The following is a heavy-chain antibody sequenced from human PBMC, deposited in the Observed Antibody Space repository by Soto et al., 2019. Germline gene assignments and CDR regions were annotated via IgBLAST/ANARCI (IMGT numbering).Heavy chain of an antibody. Sequence: QVQLQESGPGLVKPSQTLSLTCTVSGGSISSGGYYWSWIRQHPGKGLEWIGYIYYSGSTYYNPSLKSRVTISVDTSKNQFSLKLSSVTAADTAVYYCARGVAAAGTTANWFDPWGQGTLVTVSS. CDR3: ARGVAAAGTTANWFDP. D-gene: IGHD6-13*01. J-gene: IGHJ5*02. CDR1: GGSISSGGYY. V-gene: IGHV4-31*03. CDR2: IYYSGST.